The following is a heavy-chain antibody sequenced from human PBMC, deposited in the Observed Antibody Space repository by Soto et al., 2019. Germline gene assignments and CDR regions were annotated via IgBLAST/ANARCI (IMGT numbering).Heavy chain of an antibody. CDR1: GFTFSSYA. J-gene: IGHJ4*02. D-gene: IGHD3-9*01. Sequence: QVQLVESGGGVVQPGRSLILSCAASGFTFSSYAIQWVRQAPGKGLEWVALIAADGNTKYYADSVEGRFSISRDNSQDTVYLQMNSLRADDTAFYYCVRDDWRDAVLFDLWGRGVLITVSS. CDR2: IAADGNTK. CDR3: VRDDWRDAVLFDL. V-gene: IGHV3-30-3*01.